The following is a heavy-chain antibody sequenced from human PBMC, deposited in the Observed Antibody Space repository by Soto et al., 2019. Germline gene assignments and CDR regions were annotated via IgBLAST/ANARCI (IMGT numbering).Heavy chain of an antibody. CDR2: INPNSGGT. Sequence: ASVKVSCKASGYTFTGYYMHWVRQAPGQGLEWMGWINPNSGGTNYAQKFQGWVTMTRDTSISTAYMELSRLRSDDTAVYYCARERASGGTIFAATHDDAFDIWGQGTMVTVSS. CDR3: ARERASGGTIFAATHDDAFDI. CDR1: GYTFTGYY. J-gene: IGHJ3*02. V-gene: IGHV1-2*04. D-gene: IGHD3-3*01.